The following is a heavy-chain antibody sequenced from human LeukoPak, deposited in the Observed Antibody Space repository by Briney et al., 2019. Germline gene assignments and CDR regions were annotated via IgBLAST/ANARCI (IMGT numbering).Heavy chain of an antibody. CDR1: GGTFSSYA. V-gene: IGHV1-69*13. J-gene: IGHJ4*02. CDR2: IIPIFGTA. CDR3: ARSVYSGSPHY. Sequence: ASVKVSCKASGGTFSSYAISWVRQAPGQGLEWMGGIIPIFGTANYAQKFQGRVTITADESTSTAYMELSSLRSEDTAVYYCARSVYSGSPHYWGQGTLATVSS. D-gene: IGHD1-26*01.